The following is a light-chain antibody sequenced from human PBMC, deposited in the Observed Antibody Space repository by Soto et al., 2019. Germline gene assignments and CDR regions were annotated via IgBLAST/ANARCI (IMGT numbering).Light chain of an antibody. V-gene: IGLV2-11*01. Sequence: QSVLTQPRSVSGSPGQSVTISCTGTNSDIGNYNYVSWYQQHPGKAPKLMIYDVSKRPSGVPDRFSGSKSGNTASLTISGLQAEDEADYYCCSYPGSHTWVFGGGTKLTVL. CDR2: DVS. CDR3: CSYPGSHTWV. CDR1: NSDIGNYNY. J-gene: IGLJ3*02.